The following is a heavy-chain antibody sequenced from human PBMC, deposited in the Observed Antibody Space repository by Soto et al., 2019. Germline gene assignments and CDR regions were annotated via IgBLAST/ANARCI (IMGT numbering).Heavy chain of an antibody. CDR1: GFTFSSYG. CDR2: ISYDGSNK. CDR3: ANGVGYCISTSCYGYYYGMDV. D-gene: IGHD2-2*01. J-gene: IGHJ6*02. V-gene: IGHV3-30*18. Sequence: QVQLVESGGGVVQPGRSLRLSCAASGFTFSSYGMHWVRQAPGKGLEWVAVISYDGSNKYYADSVKGRFTISRDNSKNPLYLQMNSLRAEDTAVYYCANGVGYCISTSCYGYYYGMDVWGQGTTVTVSS.